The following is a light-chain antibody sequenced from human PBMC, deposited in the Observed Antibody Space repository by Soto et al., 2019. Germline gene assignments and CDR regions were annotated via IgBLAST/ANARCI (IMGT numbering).Light chain of an antibody. CDR2: GAS. V-gene: IGKV3-20*01. J-gene: IGKJ4*01. CDR1: QSVSTSY. CDR3: QQYGSSPALT. Sequence: EIVLTQSPGTLSLSPGERATLSCRASQSVSTSYLAWYQQKPGQTPRLLIYGASSRATGIPDRFSGSGSGTDFTLTISRLEPEDFAVHYCQQYGSSPALTFGGGTKVEI.